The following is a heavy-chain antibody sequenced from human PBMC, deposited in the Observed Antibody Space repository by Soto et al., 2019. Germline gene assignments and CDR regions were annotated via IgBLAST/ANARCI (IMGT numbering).Heavy chain of an antibody. D-gene: IGHD1-26*01. J-gene: IGHJ4*02. Sequence: GGSLRLSCAGSGFTFSNYAMSWVRQAPGKGLEWVSAISSAVNTYYADSVKGRFTISTDSSKDTLYLQMNNLRADDTAVYFCAKKCRGSCPFDYWGQGTLVTVSS. V-gene: IGHV3-23*01. CDR1: GFTFSNYA. CDR3: AKKCRGSCPFDY. CDR2: ISSAVNT.